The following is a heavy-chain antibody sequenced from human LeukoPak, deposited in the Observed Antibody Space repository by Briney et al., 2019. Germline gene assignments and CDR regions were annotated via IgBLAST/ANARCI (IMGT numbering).Heavy chain of an antibody. D-gene: IGHD2-15*01. Sequence: GGSLRLSCAASGFTFSSYAMHWVRQAPGKGLEWVAVISYDGSNKYYADSVKGRFTISRDNSKNTLYLQMNSLRAEDTAVYYCAKDLEYCSGGSCYAFYYYYGMDVWGKGTTVTVSS. CDR2: ISYDGSNK. CDR3: AKDLEYCSGGSCYAFYYYYGMDV. CDR1: GFTFSSYA. J-gene: IGHJ6*04. V-gene: IGHV3-30-3*01.